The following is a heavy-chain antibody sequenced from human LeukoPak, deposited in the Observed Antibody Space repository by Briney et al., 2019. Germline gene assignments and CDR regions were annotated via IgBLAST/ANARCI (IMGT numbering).Heavy chain of an antibody. CDR2: IKSKTGGGTR. CDR1: GFRFNNAW. J-gene: IGHJ4*02. V-gene: IGHV3-15*01. Sequence: GGSLRLSCAASGFRFNNAWMSWVRQAPGKGLEWVGRIKSKTGGGTRDYAAPVKGRFTVSRDNSKNTLSLQMNSLRAEDTAVYYCAKDSVAATHLVRLSRRSHYFDYWGQGTLVTVSS. D-gene: IGHD2-15*01. CDR3: AKDSVAATHLVRLSRRSHYFDY.